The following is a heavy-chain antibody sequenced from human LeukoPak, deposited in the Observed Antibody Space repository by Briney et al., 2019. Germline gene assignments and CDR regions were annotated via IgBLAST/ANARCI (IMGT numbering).Heavy chain of an antibody. CDR2: IYYSGST. J-gene: IGHJ4*02. V-gene: IGHV4-30-4*01. CDR1: GGSISSGDYY. Sequence: PSQTLSLTCTVSGGSISSGDYYWSWIRQPPGKGLEWIGYIYYSGSTYYNPSLKSRVTISVDTSKNQFSLRLSSVTAADTAVYYCARISGGYYDRAFDYWGQGTPVTVSS. CDR3: ARISGGYYDRAFDY. D-gene: IGHD3-22*01.